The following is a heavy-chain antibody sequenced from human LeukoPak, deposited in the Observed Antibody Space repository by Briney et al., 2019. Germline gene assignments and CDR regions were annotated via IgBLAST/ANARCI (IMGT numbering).Heavy chain of an antibody. V-gene: IGHV4-34*01. Sequence: SETLSLTCAVYGGSFSGCYWSWIRQPPGKGLEWIGEINHSGSTNYNPSLKSRVTISVDTSKNQFSLKLSSVTAADTAVYYCASWSYWGQGTLVTVSS. CDR1: GGSFSGCY. J-gene: IGHJ4*02. D-gene: IGHD3-3*01. CDR3: ASWSY. CDR2: INHSGST.